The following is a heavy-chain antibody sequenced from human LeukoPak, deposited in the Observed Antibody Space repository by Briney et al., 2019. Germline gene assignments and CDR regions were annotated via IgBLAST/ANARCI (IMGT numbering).Heavy chain of an antibody. CDR3: ATTSGYGSGSYYILDTYYYYYGMDV. CDR2: IYYSGST. V-gene: IGHV4-39*01. Sequence: SETLSLTCTVSGGSISSSSYYWGWIRQPPGKGLEWIGRIYYSGSTYYNPSLKSRVTISVDTSKNQFSLKLSSVTAADTAVYYCATTSGYGSGSYYILDTYYYYYGMDVWGQGTTVTVSS. J-gene: IGHJ6*02. D-gene: IGHD3-10*01. CDR1: GGSISSSSYY.